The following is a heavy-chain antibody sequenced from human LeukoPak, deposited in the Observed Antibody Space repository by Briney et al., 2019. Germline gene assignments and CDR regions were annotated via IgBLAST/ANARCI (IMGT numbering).Heavy chain of an antibody. CDR3: ARFLEWLYTFDY. Sequence: GGSLRLSCAASGSTFSSYGMHWVRQAPGKGLEWVAVISYDGSNKYYADSVKGRFTISRDNSKNTLYLQMNSLRAEDTAVYYCARFLEWLYTFDYWGQGTLVTVSS. CDR2: ISYDGSNK. CDR1: GSTFSSYG. D-gene: IGHD3-3*01. J-gene: IGHJ4*02. V-gene: IGHV3-30*03.